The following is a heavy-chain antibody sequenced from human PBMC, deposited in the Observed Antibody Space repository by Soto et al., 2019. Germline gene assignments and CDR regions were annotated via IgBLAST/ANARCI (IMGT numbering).Heavy chain of an antibody. CDR3: AKATGYSSGWCNY. Sequence: PGGSLRLSCAASGFTFSSYAMTWVRQAPGKGLEWVSTISGGADSTYYADSVKGRFTISRDSSKNTLYLQMNNLRAEDTAVYYCAKATGYSSGWCNYWGQGTLVTVS. CDR2: ISGGADST. CDR1: GFTFSSYA. V-gene: IGHV3-23*01. D-gene: IGHD6-19*01. J-gene: IGHJ4*02.